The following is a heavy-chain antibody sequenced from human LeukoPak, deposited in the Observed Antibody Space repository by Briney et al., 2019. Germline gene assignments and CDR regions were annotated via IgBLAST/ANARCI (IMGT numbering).Heavy chain of an antibody. J-gene: IGHJ3*01. D-gene: IGHD3-10*02. Sequence: GGSLRLSCEASGFTFSRTWMHWVRQGPGKGLLWLSRIESGGTTMYAESAKGRFTISRDNAKNTIYLQMNSLRAEDTAVYYCVRDNYYVMDVWGQGTVVTVAS. CDR2: IESGGTT. V-gene: IGHV3-74*03. CDR1: GFTFSRTW. CDR3: VRDNYYVMDV.